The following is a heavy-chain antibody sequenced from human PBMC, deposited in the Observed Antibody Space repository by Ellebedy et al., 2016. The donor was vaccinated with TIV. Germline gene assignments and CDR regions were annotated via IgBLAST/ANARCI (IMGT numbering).Heavy chain of an antibody. Sequence: ASVKVSCKASGYTFTSYFLYWVRQAPGQGLEWMGIINPTSGSSNYAQKFQGRVTVTRDTSTSTVYMELSSLRSEDTAVYYCARGDNYYYDSSGYYYSCWGQGTLVTVSS. V-gene: IGHV1-46*01. CDR1: GYTFTSYF. D-gene: IGHD3-22*01. CDR2: INPTSGSS. CDR3: ARGDNYYYDSSGYYYSC. J-gene: IGHJ4*02.